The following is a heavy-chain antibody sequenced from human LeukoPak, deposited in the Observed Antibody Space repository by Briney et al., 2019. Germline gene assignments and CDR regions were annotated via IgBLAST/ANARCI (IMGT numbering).Heavy chain of an antibody. CDR3: AKDTYSGSSGYYVFDY. CDR1: GFTFSSFD. J-gene: IGHJ4*02. V-gene: IGHV3-30*02. CDR2: IRYDGSYT. D-gene: IGHD3-22*01. Sequence: GGSLRLSCAASGFTFSSFDMHWVRQAPGKGLEWVGFIRYDGSYTYYADSVKGRFTISRDISTNTLYLQMNSLRAEDTAVYYCAKDTYSGSSGYYVFDYWGQGTLVTVSS.